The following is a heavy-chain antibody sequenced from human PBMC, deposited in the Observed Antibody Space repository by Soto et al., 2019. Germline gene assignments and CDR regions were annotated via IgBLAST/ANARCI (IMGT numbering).Heavy chain of an antibody. Sequence: QVQLVQSGAEVKKPGSSVKVSCKASGGTFSSYAISWVRQAPGQGLEWMGGIIPIFGTANYAQKFQGRVTIHAYVSRSKAYRKLRSLKSEDTAVYYCARTYCISTRCYAGMVYEECFQPWGQGHLVTVSS. D-gene: IGHD2-2*01. CDR1: GGTFSSYA. CDR3: ARTYCISTRCYAGMVYEECFQP. J-gene: IGHJ4*02. CDR2: IIPIFGTA. V-gene: IGHV1-69*12.